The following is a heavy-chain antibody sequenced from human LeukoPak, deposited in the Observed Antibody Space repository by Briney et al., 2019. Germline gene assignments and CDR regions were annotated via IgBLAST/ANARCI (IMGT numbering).Heavy chain of an antibody. CDR2: INPNSGGT. V-gene: IGHV1-2*06. D-gene: IGHD3-10*01. CDR3: ARDLYGSGSYYNEPSDY. CDR1: GYTFTGYY. Sequence: GASVKVSCKASGYTFTGYYMHWVRQAPGQGLEWMGRINPNSGGTNYAQKFQGRVTMTRDTSISTAYMELSRLRSDDTAVYYCARDLYGSGSYYNEPSDYWGQGTLVTVSS. J-gene: IGHJ4*02.